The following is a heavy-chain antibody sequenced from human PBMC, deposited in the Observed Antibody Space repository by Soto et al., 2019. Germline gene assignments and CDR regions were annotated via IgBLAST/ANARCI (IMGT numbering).Heavy chain of an antibody. V-gene: IGHV1-18*01. J-gene: IGHJ4*02. Sequence: QVQLVQSGAEVKKPGASVKVSCKASGYTFTSYGISWVRQAPGQGLEWMGWISAYNGNTNYAQKLQGRVTMTTDTSTSTAYMELRSLRSDDTAVYYCARDPPRDIVVVPAAMRVDYWGQGTLVTVSS. CDR2: ISAYNGNT. CDR3: ARDPPRDIVVVPAAMRVDY. D-gene: IGHD2-2*01. CDR1: GYTFTSYG.